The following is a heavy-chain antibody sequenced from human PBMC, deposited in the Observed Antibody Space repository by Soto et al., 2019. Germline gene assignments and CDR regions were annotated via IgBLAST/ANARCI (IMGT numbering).Heavy chain of an antibody. CDR1: GYTFSKYG. V-gene: IGHV1-18*01. Sequence: QVQLLQSGGEVRKPGASVKVSCKASGYTFSKYGISWVRQARGQGLEWMALIDPSNGNTNYAQKFQGRVTLTTDTSTTTAYMDLRSVKSDDTAVYFCARGVPESNAYYYYMDVWGKGTTVTVSS. J-gene: IGHJ6*03. CDR3: ARGVPESNAYYYYMDV. CDR2: IDPSNGNT.